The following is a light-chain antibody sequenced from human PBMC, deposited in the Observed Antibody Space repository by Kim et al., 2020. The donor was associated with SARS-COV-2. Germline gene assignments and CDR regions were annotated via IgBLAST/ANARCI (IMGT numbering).Light chain of an antibody. CDR1: QSITGT. J-gene: IGKJ2*01. CDR3: NQYTDWPT. Sequence: LPVFQGATSPPPCRPGQSITGTLACYQQKPDQAPSLLIYGASTRATGIPPGFSGSGFGTQFTLTISSLQSEVIAVYYCNQYTDWPTFGQGTKLEI. V-gene: IGKV3-15*01. CDR2: GAS.